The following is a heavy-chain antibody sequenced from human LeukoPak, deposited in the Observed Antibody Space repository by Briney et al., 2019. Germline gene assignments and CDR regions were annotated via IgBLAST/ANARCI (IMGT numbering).Heavy chain of an antibody. D-gene: IGHD6-13*01. CDR3: AKERSSPPGPDY. J-gene: IGHJ4*02. V-gene: IGHV3-48*03. CDR1: GFTFSSYE. Sequence: GGSLRLSCAASGFTFSSYEMNWVRQAPGKGLEWVSYISSSGSTIYYADSVKGRFTISRDNAKNTLYLQMNSLRAEDTAVYYCAKERSSPPGPDYWGQGTLVTVSS. CDR2: ISSSGSTI.